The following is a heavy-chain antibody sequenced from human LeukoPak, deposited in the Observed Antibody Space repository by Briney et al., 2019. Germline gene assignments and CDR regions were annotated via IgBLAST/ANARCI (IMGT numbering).Heavy chain of an antibody. CDR1: GYTFTSYD. CDR2: MNPNSGNT. CDR3: ARDQYYDFWSGYYPAPKSYYYGMDV. D-gene: IGHD3-3*01. V-gene: IGHV1-8*01. J-gene: IGHJ6*02. Sequence: GASVKVSCKASGYTFTSYDINWVRQATGQGLEWMGWMNPNSGNTGYAQKFQGRVTMTRNTSISTAYMELSSLRSEDTAVYYCARDQYYDFWSGYYPAPKSYYYGMDVWGQGTTVTVSS.